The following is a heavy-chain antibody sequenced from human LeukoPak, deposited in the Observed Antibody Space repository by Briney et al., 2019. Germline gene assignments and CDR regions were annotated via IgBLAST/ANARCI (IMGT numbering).Heavy chain of an antibody. CDR3: ARHAPCGGDCYSYFDY. V-gene: IGHV5-10-1*01. CDR2: IDPSDSYT. J-gene: IGHJ4*02. D-gene: IGHD2-21*02. Sequence: GESLKISCKGSGYNFIIYWIGWVRQMPGKGLEWMGKIDPSDSYTNYNPSFQGHVTISADKSISTAYLRWSSLKASDTAMYYCARHAPCGGDCYSYFDYWGQGTLVTVSS. CDR1: GYNFIIYW.